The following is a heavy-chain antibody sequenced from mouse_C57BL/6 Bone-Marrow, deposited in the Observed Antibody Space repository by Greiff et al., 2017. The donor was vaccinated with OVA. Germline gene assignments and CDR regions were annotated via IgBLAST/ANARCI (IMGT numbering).Heavy chain of an antibody. D-gene: IGHD1-1*01. CDR1: GFTFSDYG. J-gene: IGHJ3*01. CDR2: ISNLAYSI. CDR3: ARPHYYGSSYGFAY. V-gene: IGHV5-15*01. Sequence: EVKVVESGGGLVQPGGSLKLSCAASGFTFSDYGMAWVRQAPRKGPEWVAFISNLAYSIYYADTVTGRFTISRENAKNTLYLEMSSLRSEDTAMYYCARPHYYGSSYGFAYWGQGTLVTVSA.